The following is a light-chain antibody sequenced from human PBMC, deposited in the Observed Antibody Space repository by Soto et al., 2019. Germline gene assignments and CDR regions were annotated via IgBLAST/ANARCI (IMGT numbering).Light chain of an antibody. J-gene: IGLJ1*01. CDR1: SSNIGTNS. Sequence: QSVLTQPPSASGTPGLRVTISCSGSSSNIGTNSVNWYQQVPGTAPDLLIHTNNQRPSGVPARFSASKSGASASLAISGLQSEDEADYYCAAWDDSLKGYVFGTGTKLTVL. V-gene: IGLV1-44*01. CDR2: TNN. CDR3: AAWDDSLKGYV.